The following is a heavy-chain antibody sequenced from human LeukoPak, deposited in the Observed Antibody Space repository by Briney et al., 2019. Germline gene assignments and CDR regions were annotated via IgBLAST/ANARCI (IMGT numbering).Heavy chain of an antibody. J-gene: IGHJ4*02. CDR2: INQDGSEK. D-gene: IGHD2/OR15-2a*01. Sequence: PGGSLRLSCAASGLTFSNSGMSWVRQAPGKGLEWVANINQDGSEKNCVDSVKGRFTISRDNAKNSLYLQMNSLRAEDTAVYYCANNRASLDYWGQGTLVTVSS. CDR1: GLTFSNSG. CDR3: ANNRASLDY. V-gene: IGHV3-7*02.